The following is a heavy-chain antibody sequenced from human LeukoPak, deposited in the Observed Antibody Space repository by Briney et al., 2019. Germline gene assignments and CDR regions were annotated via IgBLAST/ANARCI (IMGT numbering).Heavy chain of an antibody. D-gene: IGHD3-22*01. CDR3: STTYYYDSSEGY. Sequence: KSGGSLRLSCAASGFTFANAWMTWVRQAPGKGLEWVGRIRSKADGEPTDYAAPVEGRFTISRDDSKHMLYLQMNSLKIEDTAVYYCSTTYYYDSSEGYWGQGTLVTVSS. CDR1: GFTFANAW. CDR2: IRSKADGEPT. J-gene: IGHJ4*02. V-gene: IGHV3-15*01.